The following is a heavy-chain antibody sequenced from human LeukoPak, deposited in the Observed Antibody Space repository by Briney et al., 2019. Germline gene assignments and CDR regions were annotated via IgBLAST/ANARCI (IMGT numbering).Heavy chain of an antibody. J-gene: IGHJ5*02. CDR1: GFTLSTYS. CDR3: ARLAIVVVVAASWFDP. CDR2: IRNDGSNK. V-gene: IGHV3-30*02. Sequence: GGSLRLSCAASGFTLSTYSMNWVRQAPGKGLEWVAFIRNDGSNKYYADSVKGRFTISRDNSKNTLYLQMNSLRAEDTAVYYCARLAIVVVVAASWFDPWGQGTLVTVSS. D-gene: IGHD2-15*01.